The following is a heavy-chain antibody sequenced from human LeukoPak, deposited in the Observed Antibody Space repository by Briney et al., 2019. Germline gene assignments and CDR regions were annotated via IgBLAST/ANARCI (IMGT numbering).Heavy chain of an antibody. CDR2: INGDGSST. V-gene: IGHV3-74*01. D-gene: IGHD1-26*01. CDR1: GFIFGRYV. Sequence: GGSLRLSCGASGFIFGRYVMHWVRQAPGKGLVWVSRINGDGSSTTYADPVKGRFTISRDNAKNTLYLQMNSLRAEDTAVYYCARGYSGSYRIDYWGQGTLVTVSS. J-gene: IGHJ4*02. CDR3: ARGYSGSYRIDY.